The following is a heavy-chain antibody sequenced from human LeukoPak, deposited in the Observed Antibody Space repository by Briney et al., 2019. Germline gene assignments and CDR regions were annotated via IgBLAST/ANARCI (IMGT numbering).Heavy chain of an antibody. CDR1: GGSFSGYY. V-gene: IGHV4-38-2*01. CDR3: ARILLLGTTRVFDY. D-gene: IGHD1-26*01. CDR2: IYHSGNT. J-gene: IGHJ4*02. Sequence: SETLSLTCAVYGGSFSGYYWGWIRQPPGKGLEWIGSIYHSGNTYSNSSLKSRVTLSVDTSKNQFSLKLSSVTAADTAVYYCARILLLGTTRVFDYWGQGTLSPSPQ.